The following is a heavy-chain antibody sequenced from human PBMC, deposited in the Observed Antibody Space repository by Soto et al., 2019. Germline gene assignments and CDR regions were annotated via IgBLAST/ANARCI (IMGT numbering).Heavy chain of an antibody. Sequence: GGSLRLSGPASGFPVSTYSMNWVRQAPGKGLEWISYISSHSSTLHYADSVKGRFTISRDNAGNSLYLQMNSLRDEDTAVYYCVRDGSGNLYLNWFDPWGQGTLVTVSS. D-gene: IGHD6-19*01. V-gene: IGHV3-48*02. J-gene: IGHJ5*02. CDR3: VRDGSGNLYLNWFDP. CDR1: GFPVSTYS. CDR2: ISSHSSTL.